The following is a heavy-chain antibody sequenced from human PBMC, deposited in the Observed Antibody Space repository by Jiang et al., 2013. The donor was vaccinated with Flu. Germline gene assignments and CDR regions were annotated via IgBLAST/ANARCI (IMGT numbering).Heavy chain of an antibody. CDR1: GYTFTSYG. J-gene: IGHJ6*02. Sequence: VQLVESGAEVKKPGASVKASCKASGYTFTSYGISWVRQAPGQGLEWMGWISAYNGNTNYAQKLQGRVTMTTDTSTSTAYMELRSLRSDDTAVYYCARAARRDYYYYYGMDVWGQGTTVTVSS. D-gene: IGHD1-14*01. V-gene: IGHV1-18*01. CDR3: ARAARRDYYYYYGMDV. CDR2: ISAYNGNT.